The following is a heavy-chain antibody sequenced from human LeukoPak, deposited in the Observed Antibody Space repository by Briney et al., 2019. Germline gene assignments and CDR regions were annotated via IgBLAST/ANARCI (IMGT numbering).Heavy chain of an antibody. CDR3: ASTDY. CDR2: IYYSGST. Sequence: GSLRLSCAASGFTFSSYWMSWVRQPPGKGLEWIGSIYYSGSTYYNPSLKSRVTISVDTSKNQFSLKLSSVTAADTAVYYCASTDYWGQGTLVTVSS. J-gene: IGHJ4*02. V-gene: IGHV4-39*07. CDR1: GFTFSSYW.